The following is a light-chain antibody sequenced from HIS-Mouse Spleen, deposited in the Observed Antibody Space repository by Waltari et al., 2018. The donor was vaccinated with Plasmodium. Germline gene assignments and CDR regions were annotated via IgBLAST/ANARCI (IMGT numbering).Light chain of an antibody. CDR1: QSVRSN. CDR3: QQYNNWSFT. Sequence: EIVMTQSPATLSVSPVETATLSCRASQSVRSNLAWYQQKPGQAPRRLIYGASTRATGIPARFSGSGSGTEFTLTISSLQSEDFAVYYCQQYNNWSFTFGPGTKVDIK. V-gene: IGKV3-15*01. CDR2: GAS. J-gene: IGKJ3*01.